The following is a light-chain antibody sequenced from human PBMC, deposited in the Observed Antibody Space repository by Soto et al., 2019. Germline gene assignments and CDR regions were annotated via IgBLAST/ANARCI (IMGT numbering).Light chain of an antibody. CDR2: KAS. V-gene: IGKV1-5*03. Sequence: DIQMTQSPPTLSASVGDRVTISCRASQSITGWLAWFQQKPGKAPKLLISKASKLESGVPSRFSGSGSGTDVTLTISGLQPDDFATYYCQQYNPYSPWTFGQGTKVEIK. CDR1: QSITGW. CDR3: QQYNPYSPWT. J-gene: IGKJ1*01.